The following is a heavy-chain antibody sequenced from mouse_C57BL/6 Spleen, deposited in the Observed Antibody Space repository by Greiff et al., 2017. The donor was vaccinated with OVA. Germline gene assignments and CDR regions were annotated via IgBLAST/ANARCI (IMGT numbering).Heavy chain of an antibody. D-gene: IGHD1-1*01. CDR1: GYTFTDYY. CDR2: INPNNGGT. V-gene: IGHV1-26*01. Sequence: VQLQQSGPELVKPGASVKISCKASGYTFTDYYMNWVKQSHGKSLEWIGDINPNNGGTSYNQKFKGKATLTVDKSSSTAYMELRSLTSEDSAVYYCARVAYYYGSSYFDYWGQGTTLTVSS. J-gene: IGHJ2*01. CDR3: ARVAYYYGSSYFDY.